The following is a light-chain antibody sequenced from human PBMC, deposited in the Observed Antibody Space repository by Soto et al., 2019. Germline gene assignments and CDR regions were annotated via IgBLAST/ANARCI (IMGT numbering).Light chain of an antibody. CDR2: DAS. V-gene: IGKV3-11*01. Sequence: EIVLTQSPATLSLSPGERATLSCRASQSVSSYFAWYQQKPGQAPRLLIYDASNRATGIPARFSGSGSGTDFTLTNRSLESEDFAVYYCQQYNKWPRTFGGGTKVDIK. J-gene: IGKJ4*01. CDR1: QSVSSY. CDR3: QQYNKWPRT.